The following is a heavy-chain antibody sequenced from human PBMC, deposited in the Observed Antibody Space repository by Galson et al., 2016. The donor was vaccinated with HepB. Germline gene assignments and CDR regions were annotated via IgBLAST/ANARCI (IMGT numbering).Heavy chain of an antibody. V-gene: IGHV3-66*01. CDR2: IYSGGGT. D-gene: IGHD1-26*01. Sequence: SLRLSCAASAFTVCNNFMYWVRQAPGKGLEWVSFIYSGGGTYYADSVKGRFTISRDRSKNTLILQMNGLRDEDTAVYYCARKTDSGGFGNFWGQGTLVTVSS. CDR1: AFTVCNNF. CDR3: ARKTDSGGFGNF. J-gene: IGHJ4*02.